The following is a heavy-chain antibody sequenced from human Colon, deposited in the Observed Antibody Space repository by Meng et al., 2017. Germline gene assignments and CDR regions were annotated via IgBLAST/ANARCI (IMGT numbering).Heavy chain of an antibody. V-gene: IGHV3-74*01. CDR2: ITSDGKDT. J-gene: IGHJ3*02. Sequence: GESLKISCEAAGFTFTTSWMHWVRQVPGKGLVWVSRITSDGKDTYYADSVKGRFTVSRDNAKNTLYLQMNSLRVEDTAVYYCARDGHYDSSNYWVGFTFAIWGPGKMV. CDR1: GFTFTTSW. CDR3: ARDGHYDSSNYWVGFTFAI. D-gene: IGHD3-22*01.